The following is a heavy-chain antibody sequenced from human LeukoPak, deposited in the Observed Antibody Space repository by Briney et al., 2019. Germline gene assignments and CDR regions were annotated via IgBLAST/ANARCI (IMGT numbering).Heavy chain of an antibody. D-gene: IGHD3-22*01. Sequence: SVKVSCKASGYTFSNYGINWVRQAPGQGLEWMGGIIPIFGTANYAQKFQGRVTITADESTSTAYMELSSLRSEDTAVYYCARGPYYYDSSGYVDYWGQGTLVTVSS. CDR1: GYTFSNYG. J-gene: IGHJ4*02. CDR2: IIPIFGTA. CDR3: ARGPYYYDSSGYVDY. V-gene: IGHV1-69*13.